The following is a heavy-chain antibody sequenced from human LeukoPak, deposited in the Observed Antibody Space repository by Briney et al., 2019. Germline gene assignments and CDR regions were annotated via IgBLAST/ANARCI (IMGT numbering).Heavy chain of an antibody. Sequence: TSETLSFTCTVSGGSISSYYWNWIRQPPGKGLEWIGSISYSGSTKYNPSLESRVTISVDTSKNQFSLKLSSVTAADTAVYYCARGYWNDRIYYYYYMDVWGKGTTITISS. D-gene: IGHD1-1*01. V-gene: IGHV4-59*01. CDR1: GGSISSYY. CDR3: ARGYWNDRIYYYYYMDV. J-gene: IGHJ6*03. CDR2: ISYSGST.